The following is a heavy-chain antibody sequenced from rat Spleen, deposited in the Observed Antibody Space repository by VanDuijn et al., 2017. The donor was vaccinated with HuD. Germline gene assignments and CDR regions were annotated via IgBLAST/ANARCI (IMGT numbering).Heavy chain of an antibody. Sequence: EVQLVESGGGLVQPGRSLKLSCAASGFTFSNYYMTWVRQAPTKGLEWVAYVSMGGTNTYSRDSVKGRFTISRDNAKSTLYLQMDSLGSEDTATYYCARQNWPYYFDYWGQGVMVTVSS. V-gene: IGHV5-25*01. J-gene: IGHJ2*01. CDR1: GFTFSNYY. D-gene: IGHD5-1*01. CDR3: ARQNWPYYFDY. CDR2: VSMGGTNT.